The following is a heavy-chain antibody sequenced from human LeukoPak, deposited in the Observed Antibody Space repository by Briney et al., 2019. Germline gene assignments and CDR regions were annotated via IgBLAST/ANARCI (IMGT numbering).Heavy chain of an antibody. J-gene: IGHJ5*02. V-gene: IGHV4-59*01. CDR2: IYYSGST. D-gene: IGHD3-22*01. CDR1: GGSISSYY. CDR3: ARETGYYDSSGYAVNWFDP. Sequence: PSETLSLTCTVSGGSISSYYWSWIRQPPGKGLEWIGYIYYSGSTNYNSSLKSRVTISVDTSKNQFSLKLSSVTAADTAVYYCARETGYYDSSGYAVNWFDPWGQGTLVTVSS.